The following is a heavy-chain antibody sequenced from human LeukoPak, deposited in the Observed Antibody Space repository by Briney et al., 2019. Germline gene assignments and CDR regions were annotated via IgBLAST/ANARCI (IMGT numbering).Heavy chain of an antibody. CDR1: GFTFSSYE. CDR2: ISSSGSTI. J-gene: IGHJ6*03. Sequence: GGSLRLPCAASGFTFSSYEMNWVRQAPGKGLEWVSYISSSGSTIYYADSVKGRFTISRDNAKNSLYLQMNSLRAEDTAVYYCARRSAIRSRGYMDVWGKGTTVTISS. D-gene: IGHD3-22*01. V-gene: IGHV3-48*03. CDR3: ARRSAIRSRGYMDV.